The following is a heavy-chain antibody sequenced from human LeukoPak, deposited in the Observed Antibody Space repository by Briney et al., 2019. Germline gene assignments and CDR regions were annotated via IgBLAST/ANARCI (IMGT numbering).Heavy chain of an antibody. V-gene: IGHV1-69*13. CDR1: GGTFSSYA. Sequence: GASVKVSCKASGGTFSSYAISWVRQAPGQGLEWTGGIIPIFGTANYAQKFQGRVTITADESTSTAYMELSSLRSEDTAVYYCARGSVVVPAARGGYYYYYMDVWGKGTTVTVSS. CDR2: IIPIFGTA. D-gene: IGHD2-2*01. CDR3: ARGSVVVPAARGGYYYYYMDV. J-gene: IGHJ6*03.